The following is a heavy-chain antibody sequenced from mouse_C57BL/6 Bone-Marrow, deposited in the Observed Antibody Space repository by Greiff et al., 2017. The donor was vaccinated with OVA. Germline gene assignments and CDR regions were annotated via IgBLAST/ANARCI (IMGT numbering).Heavy chain of an antibody. CDR2: INPNNGGT. V-gene: IGHV1-18*01. D-gene: IGHD1-1*01. J-gene: IGHJ3*01. CDR1: GYTFTDYN. CDR3: ARSRLRLFAY. Sequence: VQLQQSGPELVKPGASVKIPCKASGYTFTDYNMDWVKQSHGKSLEWIGDINPNNGGTIYNQKFKGKATLTVDKSSSTAYLELRSLTSEDTAVYYCARSRLRLFAYWGQGTLVTVSA.